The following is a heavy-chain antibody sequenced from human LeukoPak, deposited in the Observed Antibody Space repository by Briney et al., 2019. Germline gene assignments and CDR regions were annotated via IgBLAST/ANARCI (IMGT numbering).Heavy chain of an antibody. CDR1: GFTFSSHS. J-gene: IGHJ3*02. CDR3: ARTAPSSGTTFAFDM. CDR2: ISSSSSYI. D-gene: IGHD6-19*01. Sequence: SGGSLRLSCAASGFTFSSHSMNWVRQAPGKGLGWVSSISSSSSYIFYGDSLKGRFTISRDNAQNSLYLQMNSLRAEDTAVYYCARTAPSSGTTFAFDMWGQGTMVTVSS. V-gene: IGHV3-21*01.